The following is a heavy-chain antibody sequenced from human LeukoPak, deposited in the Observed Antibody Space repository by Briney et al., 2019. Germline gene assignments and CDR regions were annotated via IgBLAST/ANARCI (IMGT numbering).Heavy chain of an antibody. J-gene: IGHJ6*02. CDR3: ASDSSGYTRRGYYYGMDV. D-gene: IGHD5-12*01. CDR2: ISWNSGSI. Sequence: GGSLRLSCAASGFTFDDYAMPWVRQAPGKGLEWVSGISWNSGSIGYADSVKGRFTISRDNAKNSLYLQMNSLRAEDTALYYCASDSSGYTRRGYYYGMDVWGQGTTVTVSS. CDR1: GFTFDDYA. V-gene: IGHV3-9*01.